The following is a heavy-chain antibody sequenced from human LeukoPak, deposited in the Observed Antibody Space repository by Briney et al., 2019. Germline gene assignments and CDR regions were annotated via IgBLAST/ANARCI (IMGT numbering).Heavy chain of an antibody. V-gene: IGHV4-38-2*01. CDR3: ASSTWFGTRIVFDY. CDR1: GYSISSGYY. CDR2: IYHSGST. J-gene: IGHJ4*02. D-gene: IGHD3-10*01. Sequence: SETLSLTCAVSGYSISSGYYWGWIRQPPGEGLEWIGSIYHSGSTYYKPSLKSRITISVDTSKNHFSLKLSSVTAADTAVYYCASSTWFGTRIVFDYWGQGTLVTVSS.